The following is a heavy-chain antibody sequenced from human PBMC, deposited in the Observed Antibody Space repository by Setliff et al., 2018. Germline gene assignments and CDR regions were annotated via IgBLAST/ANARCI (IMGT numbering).Heavy chain of an antibody. CDR3: ARTLYDYDILTGPGYYFDY. J-gene: IGHJ4*02. CDR2: INPNSGGT. D-gene: IGHD3-9*01. Sequence: ASVKVSCKASGYTFTGYYMHWVRQAPGQGLEWMGWINPNSGGTNYAQKFQGWVTMTRDTSISTAYMELSRLRSDDTAVYYCARTLYDYDILTGPGYYFDYWGQGTLVTVSS. V-gene: IGHV1-2*04. CDR1: GYTFTGYY.